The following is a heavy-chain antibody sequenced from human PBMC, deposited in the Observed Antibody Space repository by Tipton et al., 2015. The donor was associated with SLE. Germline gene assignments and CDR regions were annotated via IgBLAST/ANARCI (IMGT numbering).Heavy chain of an antibody. CDR2: INHSGST. CDR1: GGSISSHY. V-gene: IGHV4-34*01. J-gene: IGHJ5*02. D-gene: IGHD6-13*01. CDR3: ARARRGRSSRQEGDWFDP. Sequence: TLSLTCTVSGGSISSHYWSWIRQPPGKGLEWIGEINHSGSTNYNPSLKSRVTISVDTSKNQFSLKLSSVTAADTAVYYCARARRGRSSRQEGDWFDPWGQGTLVTVSS.